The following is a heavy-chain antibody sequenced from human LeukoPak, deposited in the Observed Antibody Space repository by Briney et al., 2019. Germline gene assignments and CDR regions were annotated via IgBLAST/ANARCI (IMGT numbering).Heavy chain of an antibody. CDR1: GFTFSSYW. CDR2: IKQDGSEK. J-gene: IGHJ4*02. Sequence: GGSLRLSCAASGFTFSSYWMTWVRQAPGKGLEWLANIKQDGSEKNYGDSVKGRFTTSRDNAENSLCLQMNSLRAEDTAVYYCARDAGNSGYDLLDFWGQGTLVTVS. CDR3: ARDAGNSGYDLLDF. D-gene: IGHD5-12*01. V-gene: IGHV3-7*01.